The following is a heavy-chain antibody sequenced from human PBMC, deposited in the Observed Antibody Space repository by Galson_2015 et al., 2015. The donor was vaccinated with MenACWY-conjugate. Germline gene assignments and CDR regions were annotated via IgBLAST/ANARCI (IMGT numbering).Heavy chain of an antibody. J-gene: IGHJ4*02. CDR1: GYTFTNYW. CDR2: IYPGESAI. Sequence: QSGAEVKKPGESLKISCKASGYTFTNYWVGWVRQMPGKGLEWMGTIYPGESAIRYSPSFEGQVTISVDKSSSTAYLQWNSLKASDTAMYYCARHLEYYFDYWGQGTLVTVSS. CDR3: ARHLEYYFDY. V-gene: IGHV5-51*01.